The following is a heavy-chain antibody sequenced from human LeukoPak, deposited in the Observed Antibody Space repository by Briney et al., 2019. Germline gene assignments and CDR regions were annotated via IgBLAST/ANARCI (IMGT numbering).Heavy chain of an antibody. CDR3: AKANSGTYYRGVLDI. D-gene: IGHD1-26*01. Sequence: GGSLRLSCAASGFTFSSYAMSWVRQGPGKGLEWVSGISASGGSTYYADSVKGRFTISRDNSKDMMYLQMSSLRAEDTAVYYCAKANSGTYYRGVLDIWGQGTMVTVSS. J-gene: IGHJ3*02. V-gene: IGHV3-23*01. CDR2: ISASGGST. CDR1: GFTFSSYA.